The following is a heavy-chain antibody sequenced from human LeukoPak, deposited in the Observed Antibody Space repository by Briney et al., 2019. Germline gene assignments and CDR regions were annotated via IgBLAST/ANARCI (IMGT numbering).Heavy chain of an antibody. CDR2: IYYSGST. D-gene: IGHD2-2*02. J-gene: IGHJ3*02. Sequence: SETLSLTCTVSGGSISSGGYYWSWIRQHPRKDLEWIGYIYYSGSTYYNPSLKSRVTISVDTSKNQFSLKLSSVTAADTAVYYCARDCSSTSCYSLRAFDIWGQGTMVTVSS. CDR1: GGSISSGGYY. V-gene: IGHV4-31*03. CDR3: ARDCSSTSCYSLRAFDI.